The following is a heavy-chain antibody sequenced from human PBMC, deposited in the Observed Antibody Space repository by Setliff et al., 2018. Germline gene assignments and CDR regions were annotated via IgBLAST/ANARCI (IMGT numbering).Heavy chain of an antibody. CDR3: ARGPSPTVTPSRLIYFYHMDV. Sequence: SVKVSCKASGGTFSSYAISWVRQAPGQGLEWMGAIIPVLGMTDYAQKFQGRLTITADQFTTTVYMALSSLRFDDTALYYCARGPSPTVTPSRLIYFYHMDVWGTGTTVTVSS. CDR1: GGTFSSYA. J-gene: IGHJ6*03. D-gene: IGHD4-17*01. CDR2: IIPVLGMT. V-gene: IGHV1-69*10.